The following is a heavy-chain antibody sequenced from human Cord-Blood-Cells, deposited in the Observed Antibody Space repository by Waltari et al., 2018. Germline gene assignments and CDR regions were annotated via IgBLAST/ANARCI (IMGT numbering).Heavy chain of an antibody. CDR2: IDHSGST. J-gene: IGHJ4*02. Sequence: QVQLQESGPGLVKPSETLSLTCAVSGYSISSGYYWGWIRQPPGKGLEWIGSIDHSGSTYYNPSLKSRVTISVDTSKNQFSLKLSSVTAADTAVYYCARDSGSYNWDYWGQGTLVTVSS. V-gene: IGHV4-38-2*01. CDR3: ARDSGSYNWDY. CDR1: GYSISSGYY. D-gene: IGHD1-26*01.